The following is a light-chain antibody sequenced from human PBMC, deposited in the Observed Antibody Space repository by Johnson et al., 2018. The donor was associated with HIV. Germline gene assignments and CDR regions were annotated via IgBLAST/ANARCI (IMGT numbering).Light chain of an antibody. CDR1: SSNIENNF. J-gene: IGLJ1*01. CDR3: GTWDSSLSAFV. Sequence: QSVLTQPPSVSAAPGQKVTISCSGSSSNIENNFVSWYQQFPGTAPKLLIYDNNKRPSEIPDRFSGSKSGTSATLAITGLRTGDEADYYCGTWDSSLSAFVFGAGTTVIVL. V-gene: IGLV1-51*01. CDR2: DNN.